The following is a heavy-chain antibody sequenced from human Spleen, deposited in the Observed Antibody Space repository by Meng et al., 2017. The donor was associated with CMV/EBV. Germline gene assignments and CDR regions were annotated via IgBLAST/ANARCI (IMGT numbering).Heavy chain of an antibody. J-gene: IGHJ6*02. CDR3: ASINDYGDYVLSGMDV. V-gene: IGHV3-23*01. CDR2: ISGSGGST. Sequence: GESLKISCAASGFTFSSYAMSWVRQAPGKGLEWVSAISGSGGSTYYADSVKGRFTISRDNSKNTLYPQMNSLRAEDTAVYYCASINDYGDYVLSGMDVWGQGTTVTVSS. CDR1: GFTFSSYA. D-gene: IGHD4-17*01.